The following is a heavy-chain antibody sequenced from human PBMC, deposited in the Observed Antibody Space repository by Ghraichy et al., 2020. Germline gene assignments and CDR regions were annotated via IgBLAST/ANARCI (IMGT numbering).Heavy chain of an antibody. V-gene: IGHV3-48*02. CDR1: GFTFSGYS. D-gene: IGHD4-23*01. Sequence: LSLTCVGSGFTFSGYSMNWVRQSPGKGLELVSYITSSGRTISYADSVKGRFIISRDNAQNSLYLQMNSLRDEDTAVYYCARASKVVRFYYYDGMDVWGQGTTVTVSS. CDR2: ITSSGRTI. CDR3: ARASKVVRFYYYDGMDV. J-gene: IGHJ6*02.